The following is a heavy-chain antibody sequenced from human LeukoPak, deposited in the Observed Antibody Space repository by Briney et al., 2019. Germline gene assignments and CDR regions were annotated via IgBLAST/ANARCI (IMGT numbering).Heavy chain of an antibody. J-gene: IGHJ2*01. CDR3: AKRGHDILTGYYTPAYWYFDL. CDR2: ISGSGGST. Sequence: GGSLRLSCAASGFTFSSYAMSWVRQAPGKGLEWVSAISGSGGSTYYADSVKGRFTISRDNSKNTLYLQMNSLRAEDTAVYYCAKRGHDILTGYYTPAYWYFDLWGRGTLVTVSS. D-gene: IGHD3-9*01. CDR1: GFTFSSYA. V-gene: IGHV3-23*01.